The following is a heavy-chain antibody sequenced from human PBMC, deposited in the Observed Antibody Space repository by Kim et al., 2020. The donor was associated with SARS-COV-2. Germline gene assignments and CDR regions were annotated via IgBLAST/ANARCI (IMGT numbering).Heavy chain of an antibody. V-gene: IGHV1-18*01. Sequence: ASVKVSCKASGYTFTSYGISWVRQAPGQGLEWMGWISAFNGKTNYAQKLQGRVTMTTDTSTSTAYMELRSLRSDDTAVYYCARRTGITTFEVLTINDLDVWGQGTTVTVSS. CDR2: ISAFNGKT. CDR3: ARRTGITTFEVLTINDLDV. J-gene: IGHJ6*02. D-gene: IGHD3-3*01. CDR1: GYTFTSYG.